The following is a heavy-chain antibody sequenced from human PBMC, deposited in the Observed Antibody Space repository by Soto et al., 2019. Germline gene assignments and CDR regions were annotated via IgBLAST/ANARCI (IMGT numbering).Heavy chain of an antibody. CDR1: GYRFTSYW. CDR2: IFPSDSDT. V-gene: IGHV5-51*01. J-gene: IGHJ5*02. Sequence: PGESLKISCRTSGYRFTSYWIAWVRQMPGKGLEWMGIIFPSDSDTRYSPSFQGQVTISADRSTSTVFLQWASLKASDTAVYFCARKEKSGYFTWLDPWGQGTLVTVSS. CDR3: ARKEKSGYFTWLDP. D-gene: IGHD3-22*01.